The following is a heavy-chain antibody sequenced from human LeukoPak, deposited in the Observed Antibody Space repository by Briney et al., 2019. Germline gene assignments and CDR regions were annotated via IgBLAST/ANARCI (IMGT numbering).Heavy chain of an antibody. CDR1: RFTFSSYG. CDR2: ISSSGNTI. CDR3: ARGRGVDRFDY. J-gene: IGHJ4*02. D-gene: IGHD3-16*01. Sequence: PGGSLRLSCAASRFTFSSYGMHWVRQAPGKGLEWISYISSSGNTIYYADSVKGRFTISRDNAKNSLYLQMNSLRAEDTAIYYCARGRGVDRFDYWGQGTLVTVSS. V-gene: IGHV3-48*03.